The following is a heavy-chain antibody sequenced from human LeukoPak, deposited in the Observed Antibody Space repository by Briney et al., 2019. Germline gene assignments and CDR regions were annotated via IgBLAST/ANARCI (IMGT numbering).Heavy chain of an antibody. V-gene: IGHV4-59*01. J-gene: IGHJ4*02. Sequence: ASETLSLTCTASGGSISSYYWSWIRQPPGKGLEWIGYVYYSGSTNYNPSLKSRVTISVDTSKNQFSLKLSSVTAADTAVYYCARGTGTAVYWGQGTLVTVSS. CDR1: GGSISSYY. D-gene: IGHD6-19*01. CDR3: ARGTGTAVY. CDR2: VYYSGST.